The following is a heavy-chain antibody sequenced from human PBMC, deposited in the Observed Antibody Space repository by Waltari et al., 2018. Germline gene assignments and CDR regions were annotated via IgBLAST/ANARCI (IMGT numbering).Heavy chain of an antibody. CDR2: MQYRGST. D-gene: IGHD4-17*01. Sequence: QLQLQESGPGLVKPSETLSLTCTVSGGSISTTYHWGWIRQPPGKGLEWMGNMQYRGSTFYNPSLKSRVTISLDTSKNQCSLRLNSVGAADTAVYFCGRIAFGDDGGYFQHWGQGTLVTVSS. J-gene: IGHJ1*01. CDR3: GRIAFGDDGGYFQH. V-gene: IGHV4-39*01. CDR1: GGSISTTYH.